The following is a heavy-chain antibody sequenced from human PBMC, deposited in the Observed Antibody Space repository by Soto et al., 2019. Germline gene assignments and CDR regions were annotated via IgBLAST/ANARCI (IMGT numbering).Heavy chain of an antibody. D-gene: IGHD6-13*01. CDR3: ARDRGQLTDFHY. Sequence: GGSLRLSCSASGFTFSTYWMHWVRQAPGKGLVWVSRINFDGSSIFYADSVRGRFTISRDNAKNTLYLQMHSLRAEDTAIYYCARDRGQLTDFHYWGQGALVTVSS. CDR1: GFTFSTYW. J-gene: IGHJ4*02. CDR2: INFDGSSI. V-gene: IGHV3-74*01.